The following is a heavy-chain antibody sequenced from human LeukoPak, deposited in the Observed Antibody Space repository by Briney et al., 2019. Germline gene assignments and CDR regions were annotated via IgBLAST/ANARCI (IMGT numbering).Heavy chain of an antibody. Sequence: SETLSLTCAVSGLSFTSGFYWACIRQPPGKGREGIGSSYHSGSTYYNPSLKSRVTISVDTSKNQFSLNLRSVTATDTAVYYCARQRGYYYDSSGYPRGNWFDAWGQGTLVTVSS. V-gene: IGHV4-38-2*01. J-gene: IGHJ5*02. D-gene: IGHD3-22*01. CDR3: ARQRGYYYDSSGYPRGNWFDA. CDR1: GLSFTSGFY. CDR2: SYHSGST.